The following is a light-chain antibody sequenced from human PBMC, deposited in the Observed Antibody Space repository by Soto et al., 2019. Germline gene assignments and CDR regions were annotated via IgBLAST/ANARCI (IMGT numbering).Light chain of an antibody. CDR3: KQHTNGPLT. CDR2: DAS. Sequence: ETVFTQSTAGLPWDAGQGGEISCRSSHSVSTYLAWYQQKPGQTPRLLIYDASTRATGIPARFSGSGSGTDFTLNISSLETQDFAVYYCKQHTNGPLTFGGGTKVDIK. V-gene: IGKV3-11*01. CDR1: HSVSTY. J-gene: IGKJ4*01.